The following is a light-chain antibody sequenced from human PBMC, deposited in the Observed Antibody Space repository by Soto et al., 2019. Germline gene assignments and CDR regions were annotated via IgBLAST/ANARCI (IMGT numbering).Light chain of an antibody. J-gene: IGLJ1*01. CDR2: EVS. Sequence: QSPLAQPASVSGALGQSITISCSGSSINVGENNFASLYQPHPGKAPKHIIYEVSNRPSGVSNRFAGSSSDNTASLTISGLLPDDVSDLYFISYTTICTPSAEVGPGTTVTVL. CDR1: SINVGENNF. V-gene: IGLV2-14*01. CDR3: ISYTTICTPSAE.